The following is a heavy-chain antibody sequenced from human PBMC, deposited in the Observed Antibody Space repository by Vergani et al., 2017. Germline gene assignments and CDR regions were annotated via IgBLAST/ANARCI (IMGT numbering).Heavy chain of an antibody. Sequence: QVQLVQSGAEVKKPGASVKVSCKASGYTFTGYYMHWVRQAPGQGLEWMGWINPNSGGTNYAQKFQGWVTMTRDTSISTAYMELSRLRSDETAVYYCARERMVRGRDTGPSYYYGMDVWGQGTTVTVS. J-gene: IGHJ6*02. V-gene: IGHV1-2*04. CDR3: ARERMVRGRDTGPSYYYGMDV. CDR2: INPNSGGT. CDR1: GYTFTGYY. D-gene: IGHD3-10*01.